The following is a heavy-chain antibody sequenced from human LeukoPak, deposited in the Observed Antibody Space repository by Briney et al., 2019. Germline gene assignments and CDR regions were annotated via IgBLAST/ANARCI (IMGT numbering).Heavy chain of an antibody. V-gene: IGHV3-20*04. CDR1: GFTFSDYW. J-gene: IGHJ4*02. CDR3: ARGSWKVFDY. Sequence: GGSLRLSCAASGFTFSDYWMHWVRQAPGKGLEWVSGINWNGGSTGYADSVKGRFTISRDNAKNSLYLQMNSLRAEDTALYYCARGSWKVFDYWGQGTLVTVSS. CDR2: INWNGGST. D-gene: IGHD1-1*01.